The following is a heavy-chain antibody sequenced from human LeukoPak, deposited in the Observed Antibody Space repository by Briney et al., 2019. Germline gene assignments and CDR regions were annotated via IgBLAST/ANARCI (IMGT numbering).Heavy chain of an antibody. V-gene: IGHV1-2*06. CDR3: AKIVDYYDSSGYYFDY. CDR1: GYTFTGYY. J-gene: IGHJ4*02. CDR2: INSNSGGT. Sequence: ASVKVSCKASGYTFTGYYMHWVRQAPGQGLEWMGRINSNSGGTNYAQKFQGRVTMTRDTSISTAYMELSRLRSDDTAVYYCAKIVDYYDSSGYYFDYWGQGTLVTVSS. D-gene: IGHD3-22*01.